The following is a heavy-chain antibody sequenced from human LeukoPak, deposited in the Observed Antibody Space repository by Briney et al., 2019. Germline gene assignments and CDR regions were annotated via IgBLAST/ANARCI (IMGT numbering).Heavy chain of an antibody. Sequence: GGSLRLSCTASGFTSGDHAMSWVRQAPGKGREFVGFIRSKAYRGTTEYAAPVKGRFIISRDDSKSIAYLQMNSLKTEDTAMYYCTMGPIQLWLHSGMDVWGQGTTVIVS. CDR3: TMGPIQLWLHSGMDV. V-gene: IGHV3-49*04. CDR2: IRSKAYRGTT. J-gene: IGHJ6*02. D-gene: IGHD5-18*01. CDR1: GFTSGDHA.